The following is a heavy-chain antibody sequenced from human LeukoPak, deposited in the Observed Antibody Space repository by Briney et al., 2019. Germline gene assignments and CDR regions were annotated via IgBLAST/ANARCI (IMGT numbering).Heavy chain of an antibody. D-gene: IGHD6-13*01. Sequence: GGSLRLSCAASGFTFSSYAMHWVRQAPGKGLEWVAVISYDGSNKYYADSVKGRFTISRDNSKNTLYLQMNSLRAEDTAVYYCARDYAAGTPASHYYYYYGMDVWGKGTTVTVSS. V-gene: IGHV3-30*04. J-gene: IGHJ6*04. CDR3: ARDYAAGTPASHYYYYYGMDV. CDR1: GFTFSSYA. CDR2: ISYDGSNK.